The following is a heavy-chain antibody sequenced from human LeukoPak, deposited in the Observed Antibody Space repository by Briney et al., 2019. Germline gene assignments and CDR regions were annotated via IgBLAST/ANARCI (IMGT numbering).Heavy chain of an antibody. J-gene: IGHJ4*02. CDR1: GGSFSGYY. CDR3: ARLNAYYDILTGYLAYFDY. Sequence: SETLSLTCAVYGGSFSGYYWNWICQPPGKGLEWTGEINHSVSTTNNPSLKSRVTISVDTSKNQFSLKLSSVTAADTAVYYCARLNAYYDILTGYLAYFDYWGQGTLVTVSS. V-gene: IGHV4-34*01. CDR2: INHSVST. D-gene: IGHD3-9*01.